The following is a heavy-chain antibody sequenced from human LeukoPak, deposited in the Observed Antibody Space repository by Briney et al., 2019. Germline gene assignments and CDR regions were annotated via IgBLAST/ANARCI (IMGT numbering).Heavy chain of an antibody. CDR1: GFTFSSYS. J-gene: IGHJ5*02. Sequence: PGGSLRLSCAASGFTFSSYSMNWVRQAPGKGLEWGSSISSSSSYIYYADSVKGRFTISRDNAKNSLYLQMNSLRAEDTAVYYCARDATPIAAAGTGWFDPWGQGTLVTVSS. D-gene: IGHD6-13*01. CDR2: ISSSSSYI. V-gene: IGHV3-21*01. CDR3: ARDATPIAAAGTGWFDP.